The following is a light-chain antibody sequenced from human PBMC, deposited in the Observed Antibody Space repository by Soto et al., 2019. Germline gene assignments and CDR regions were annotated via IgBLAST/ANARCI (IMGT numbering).Light chain of an antibody. CDR2: GNX. Sequence: QSVLTQPPSVSGAPGQRVTISCTGSSSNIGAGYDVHWYQQLPGTAPKLLIYGNXNRPSGXPDRFSGSKSGTSASLAITGXXXXXXXDYYCQSYDSSLSVVFGTGTKLTVL. V-gene: IGLV1-40*01. CDR1: SSNIGAGYD. J-gene: IGLJ1*01. CDR3: QSYDSSLSVV.